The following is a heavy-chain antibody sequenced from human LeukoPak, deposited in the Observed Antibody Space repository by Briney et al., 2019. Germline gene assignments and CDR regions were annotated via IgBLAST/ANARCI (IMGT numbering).Heavy chain of an antibody. V-gene: IGHV3-7*01. CDR1: GFTFSSYW. Sequence: GGSLRLSCAASGFTFSSYWMSWVRQAPGKGLEWVANIKQDGSEKYYVDSVKGRFTISRDNAKNSLYLQMNSLRAEDTAVYYCAVTVQDCSCTSCPFDYWGQGTLVTVSS. CDR3: AVTVQDCSCTSCPFDY. J-gene: IGHJ4*02. D-gene: IGHD2-2*01. CDR2: IKQDGSEK.